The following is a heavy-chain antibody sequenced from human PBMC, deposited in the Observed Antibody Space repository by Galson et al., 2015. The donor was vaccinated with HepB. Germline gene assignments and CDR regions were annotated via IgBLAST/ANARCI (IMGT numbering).Heavy chain of an antibody. Sequence: SCKASGGTFSSYAISWIRQAPGKGLEWVSYISSSSSYTNYADSVKGRFTISRDNAKNSLYLQMNSLRAEDTAVYYCARGLGSNYGGGDYWGQGTLVTVSS. CDR3: ARGLGSNYGGGDY. J-gene: IGHJ4*02. CDR2: ISSSSSYT. CDR1: GGTFSSYA. D-gene: IGHD4-11*01. V-gene: IGHV3-11*06.